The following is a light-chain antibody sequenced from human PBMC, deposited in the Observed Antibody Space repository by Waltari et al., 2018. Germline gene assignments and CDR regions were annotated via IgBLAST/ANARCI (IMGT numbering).Light chain of an antibody. CDR1: NGDIGNYNY. CDR2: EVK. Sequence: QSALTQPASVSGSPGQSITISCTGTNGDIGNYNYFSWYQQHPGKAPKLMIYEVKNRPSGVSSRFSGSKSGNTASLTISGLQAEDEADYYCCSFTRTSTWVFGGGTKLTVL. J-gene: IGLJ3*02. CDR3: CSFTRTSTWV. V-gene: IGLV2-14*01.